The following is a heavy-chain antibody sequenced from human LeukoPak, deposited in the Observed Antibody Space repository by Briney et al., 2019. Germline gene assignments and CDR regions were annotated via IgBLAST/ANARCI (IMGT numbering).Heavy chain of an antibody. D-gene: IGHD3-10*01. V-gene: IGHV6-1*01. CDR1: GDNVSSNSAT. J-gene: IGHJ4*02. CDR2: TYNRSKWYS. CDR3: ARGVGAAWKVFDY. Sequence: PSQTLSLTCALSGDNVSSNSATWRWIRQSPSRGLEWLGRTYNRSKWYSDYAVSVRSRLTINPDTSKNQFSLQLNSVTPDDTAVYYCARGVGAAWKVFDYWGQGTLVTVSS.